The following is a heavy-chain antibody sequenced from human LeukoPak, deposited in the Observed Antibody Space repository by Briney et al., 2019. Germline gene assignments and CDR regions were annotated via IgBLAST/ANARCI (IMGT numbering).Heavy chain of an antibody. V-gene: IGHV3-30*02. Sequence: PGGSLRLSCAASGFTFSSYGMHWVRQAPGKGLGWVAFIRYDGSNKYYADSVKGRFTISRDNSKNTLYLQMNSLRAEDTAVYYCAKGGGIVATNPKLYYYYYYMDVWGKGTTVTISS. J-gene: IGHJ6*03. CDR3: AKGGGIVATNPKLYYYYYYMDV. CDR2: IRYDGSNK. CDR1: GFTFSSYG. D-gene: IGHD5-12*01.